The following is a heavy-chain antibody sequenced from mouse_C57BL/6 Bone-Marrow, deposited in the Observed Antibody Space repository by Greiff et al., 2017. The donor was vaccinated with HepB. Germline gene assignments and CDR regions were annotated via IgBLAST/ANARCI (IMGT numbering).Heavy chain of an antibody. CDR2: IWSGGST. J-gene: IGHJ3*01. D-gene: IGHD2-5*01. CDR1: GFSLTSYG. Sequence: VKLQESGPGLVQPSQSLSITCTVSGFSLTSYGVHWVRQSPGKGLEWLGVIWSGGSTDYNAAFISRLSISKDNSKSQVFFKMNSLQADDTAIYYCASPYSNYPAWFAYWGQGTLVTVSA. CDR3: ASPYSNYPAWFAY. V-gene: IGHV2-2*01.